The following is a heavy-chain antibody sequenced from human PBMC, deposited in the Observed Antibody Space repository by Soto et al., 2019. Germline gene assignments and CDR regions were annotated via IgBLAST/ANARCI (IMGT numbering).Heavy chain of an antibody. CDR3: VRTRLVVVAAAPADY. CDR1: GFTVSSYW. J-gene: IGHJ4*02. CDR2: INSDGSST. Sequence: EVQLVESGGGLVQPGGSLRLSCTASGFTVSSYWMHWVRQAPGKGLVWVSRINSDGSSTSYADSVKGRFTISRDNAKNTLYLQMNSLRAEDTAVYYCVRTRLVVVAAAPADYWGQGTLVTVSS. D-gene: IGHD2-15*01. V-gene: IGHV3-74*02.